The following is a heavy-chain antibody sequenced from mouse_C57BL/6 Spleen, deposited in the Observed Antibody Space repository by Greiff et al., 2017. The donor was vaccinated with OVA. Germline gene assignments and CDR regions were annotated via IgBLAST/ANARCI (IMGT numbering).Heavy chain of an antibody. J-gene: IGHJ2*01. CDR3: ARRITTVVANYFDY. Sequence: QVQLQQSGAELARPGASVKLSCKASGYTFTSSGISWVKQRTGPGLEWIGEIYPRSGNTYYNEKFKGKATLTADKSSSTAYMELRSLTSEDSAVYFCARRITTVVANYFDYWGQGTTLTVSS. CDR2: IYPRSGNT. CDR1: GYTFTSSG. D-gene: IGHD1-1*01. V-gene: IGHV1-81*01.